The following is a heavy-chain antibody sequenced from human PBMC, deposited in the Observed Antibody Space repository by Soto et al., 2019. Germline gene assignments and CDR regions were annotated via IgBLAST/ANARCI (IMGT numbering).Heavy chain of an antibody. J-gene: IGHJ4*02. Sequence: SETLSLTCSVSGGSISSNNYYWGWIRQPPGKGPEWIGNIYYTGTTYYSPSLRSRITISVDTSKNQFSLRLSSVTATDTAVYYCAKRRRGLGEYYFDSCGQGTLVTVYS. CDR3: AKRRRGLGEYYFDS. CDR2: IYYTGTT. D-gene: IGHD3-16*01. V-gene: IGHV4-39*01. CDR1: GGSISSNNYY.